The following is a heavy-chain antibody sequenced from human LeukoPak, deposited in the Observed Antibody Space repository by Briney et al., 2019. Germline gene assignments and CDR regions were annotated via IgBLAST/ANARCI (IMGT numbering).Heavy chain of an antibody. V-gene: IGHV4-39*07. J-gene: IGHJ3*02. CDR1: GDSISNGCCN. CDR3: ARAHYFGSVSRRAFDI. D-gene: IGHD3-10*01. Sequence: PSETLSLTCTVSGDSISNGCCNWGWIRQPPGKGLEWIGNIYYSGSAYYNPSLKSRVTISVDTSNNHFSLKLSSVTAADTAMYYCARAHYFGSVSRRAFDIWGQGTMVTVSA. CDR2: IYYSGSA.